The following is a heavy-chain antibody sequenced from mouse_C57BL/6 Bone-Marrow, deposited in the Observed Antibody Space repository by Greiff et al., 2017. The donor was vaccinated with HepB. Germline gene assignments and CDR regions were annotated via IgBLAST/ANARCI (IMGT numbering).Heavy chain of an antibody. J-gene: IGHJ1*03. CDR2: IDPEDGET. V-gene: IGHV14-2*01. CDR1: GFNIKDYY. D-gene: IGHD2-4*01. Sequence: VQLQQSGAELVKPGASVKLSCTASGFNIKDYYMHWVKQRTEQGLEWIGRIDPEDGETKYAPNFQGKTTITADTSSNTAYLQLSSLTSEDTAVYYCAMITPSYRYFEVWGTGTTVTVSS. CDR3: AMITPSYRYFEV.